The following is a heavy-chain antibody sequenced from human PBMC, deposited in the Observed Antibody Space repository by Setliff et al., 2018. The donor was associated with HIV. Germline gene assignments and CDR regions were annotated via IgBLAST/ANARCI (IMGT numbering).Heavy chain of an antibody. D-gene: IGHD3-10*01. CDR3: ASAYYLWPFEF. Sequence: SETLSLTCAVSGYSVSSGYYWGWIRQPPGKGLEWIASIYYSGSTYYAPSLKSRVTISVDTSKNQFSLKLTSVTAADTAVYYCASAYYLWPFEFWGQGTMVTVSS. CDR2: IYYSGST. V-gene: IGHV4-38-2*01. J-gene: IGHJ3*01. CDR1: GYSVSSGYY.